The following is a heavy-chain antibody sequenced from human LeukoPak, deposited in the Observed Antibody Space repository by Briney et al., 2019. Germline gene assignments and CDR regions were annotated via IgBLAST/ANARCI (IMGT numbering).Heavy chain of an antibody. CDR3: ASSTSIVGATPFDY. J-gene: IGHJ4*02. V-gene: IGHV4-31*03. CDR2: IYYSGST. D-gene: IGHD1-26*01. CDR1: GVSISSGGYY. Sequence: SETLSLTCTVSGVSISSGGYYWRWLRQHPGKGLEWIGYIYYSGSTYYNPSLKTRVTISVDTSKNQFSLKLSSVTAADTAVYYCASSTSIVGATPFDYWGQGTLVTVSS.